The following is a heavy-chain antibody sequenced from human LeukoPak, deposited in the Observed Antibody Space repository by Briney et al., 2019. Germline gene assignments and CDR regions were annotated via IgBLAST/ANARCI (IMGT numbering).Heavy chain of an antibody. V-gene: IGHV1-46*01. J-gene: IGHJ4*02. CDR3: ASEPRTYYYDSSGYYYFDY. Sequence: ASVKVSCKASTYTFTNYYIHWVRQAPVQGLEWMGLINPSSGCTTYPQKFQGRVTMTRDTPTSTVYMELNSLRSEDTAVYYCASEPRTYYYDSSGYYYFDYWGQGTLVTVSS. CDR1: TYTFTNYY. CDR2: INPSSGCT. D-gene: IGHD3-22*01.